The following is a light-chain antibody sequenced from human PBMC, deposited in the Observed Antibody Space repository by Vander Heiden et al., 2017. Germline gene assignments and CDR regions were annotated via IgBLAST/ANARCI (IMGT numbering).Light chain of an antibody. CDR3: QQSSRTPHT. V-gene: IGKV1-39*01. J-gene: IGKJ2*01. CDR2: AAS. Sequence: DLQMTQSPSSLSASVGARVTITCRASQSISSHLNCYQQTPGKAPTLLLYAASSLQSGAPTRCGSGGSGKVSPLTIRSVQPEDVAYYYCQQSSRTPHTFGRGTKLEIK. CDR1: QSISSH.